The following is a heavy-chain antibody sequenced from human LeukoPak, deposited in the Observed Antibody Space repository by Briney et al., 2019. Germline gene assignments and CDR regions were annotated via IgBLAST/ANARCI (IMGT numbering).Heavy chain of an antibody. Sequence: SETLSLTCTVSGASTASYYLTWLRQPPGKELEWISYMFDTVSTKSNPSLKSRLTLSADTSKKRLVLRLISVTAADTAVYYCAAINLGSTYGYFDYWGQGIKVTVSS. V-gene: IGHV4-59*01. D-gene: IGHD5-18*01. J-gene: IGHJ4*02. CDR3: AAINLGSTYGYFDY. CDR2: MFDTVST. CDR1: GASTASYY.